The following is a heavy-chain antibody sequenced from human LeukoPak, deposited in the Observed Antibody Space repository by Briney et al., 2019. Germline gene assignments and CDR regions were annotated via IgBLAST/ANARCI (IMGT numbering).Heavy chain of an antibody. D-gene: IGHD3-22*01. J-gene: IGHJ4*02. CDR3: AKNRDSSDYPRDFDF. V-gene: IGHV3-30*02. Sequence: GGSLRLSCAAFGFTFSCYGMHWVRQTPGKGLEWVAFIRHDGSYQQYADSVKGRFTVSRDNSKDMVYLQMNSLRTEDTAVYYCAKNRDSSDYPRDFDFWGQGTLVTVSS. CDR1: GFTFSCYG. CDR2: IRHDGSYQ.